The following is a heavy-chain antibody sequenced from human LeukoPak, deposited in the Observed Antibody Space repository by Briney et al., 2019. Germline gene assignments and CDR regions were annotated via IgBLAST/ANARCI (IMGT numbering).Heavy chain of an antibody. J-gene: IGHJ4*02. Sequence: NPSETLSLTCAVYGGSFSGYYWTWIRQPPGKGLEWIGEINHSRTTNYNPSLKSRVTISIDTSKSQFSLRLNSVTAADTAVYYCARGPYYFGSGNDYNRFNVVYWGQGTLVTVSS. CDR1: GGSFSGYY. CDR2: INHSRTT. V-gene: IGHV4-34*01. D-gene: IGHD3-10*01. CDR3: ARGPYYFGSGNDYNRFNVVY.